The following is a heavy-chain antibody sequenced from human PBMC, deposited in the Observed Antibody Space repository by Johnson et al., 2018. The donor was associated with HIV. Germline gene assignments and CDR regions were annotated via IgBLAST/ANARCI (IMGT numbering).Heavy chain of an antibody. CDR1: GFTFDDYG. CDR3: AKDSRMIVVVHGAFDI. J-gene: IGHJ3*02. D-gene: IGHD3-22*01. V-gene: IGHV3-9*01. CDR2: IGWNSGSI. Sequence: VQLVESGGGVVRPGGSLRLSCAASGFTFDDYGMSWVRQAPGKGLEWVSGIGWNSGSIGYADSVKGRFTISSDNAKSSLFLQMNSLRAEDTALYYCAKDSRMIVVVHGAFDIWGQGTMVTVSS.